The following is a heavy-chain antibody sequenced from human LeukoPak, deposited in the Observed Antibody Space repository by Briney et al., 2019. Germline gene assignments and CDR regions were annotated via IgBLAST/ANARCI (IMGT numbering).Heavy chain of an antibody. J-gene: IGHJ5*02. CDR2: IYYSGST. CDR1: GGSFSGYY. D-gene: IGHD3-10*01. CDR3: ARRLDGSGSYYNNWFDP. V-gene: IGHV4-34*01. Sequence: SETLSLTCAVYGGSFSGYYWSWIRQPPGKGLEWIGSIYYSGSTYYNPSLKSRVTISVDTSKNQFSLKLSSVTAADTAVYYCARRLDGSGSYYNNWFDPWGQGTLVTVSS.